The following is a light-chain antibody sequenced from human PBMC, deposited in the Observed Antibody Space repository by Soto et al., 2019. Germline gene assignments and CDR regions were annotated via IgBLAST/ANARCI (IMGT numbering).Light chain of an antibody. CDR3: QXXXSWPPT. J-gene: IGKJ4*01. CDR2: DTS. CDR1: QSVSRY. Sequence: EIGLTQSPATLSLSPGERATLSCRASQSVSRYLAWYQQKPGQAPRLLIHDTSTRATGVPDTFSGSGSGTEFTLSISSLEPEXSAMYXXQXXXSWPPTXXGGTHLEIK. V-gene: IGKV3-11*01.